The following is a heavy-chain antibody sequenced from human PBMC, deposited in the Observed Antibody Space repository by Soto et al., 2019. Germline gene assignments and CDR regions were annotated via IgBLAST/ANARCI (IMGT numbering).Heavy chain of an antibody. D-gene: IGHD4-17*01. CDR1: GYTLTELS. CDR2: FDPEDGET. CDR3: ATDKPTHDYGDYDWLDP. Sequence: ASVKVSCKVSGYTLTELSMHWVRQAPGKGLEWMGGFDPEDGETIYAQKFQGRVTMTEDTSTDTAYMELSSLRSEDTAVYYCATDKPTHDYGDYDWLDPWGQGTLVTVSS. J-gene: IGHJ5*02. V-gene: IGHV1-24*01.